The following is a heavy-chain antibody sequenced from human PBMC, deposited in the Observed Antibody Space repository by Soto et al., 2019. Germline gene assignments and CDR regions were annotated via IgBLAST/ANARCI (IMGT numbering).Heavy chain of an antibody. CDR3: AKFGASGSYFQFDY. V-gene: IGHV3-23*01. CDR1: GFTFINFA. CDR2: ISGGGGTT. D-gene: IGHD3-10*01. J-gene: IGHJ4*02. Sequence: EVQLLDSGGGLVQPGGSLRLSCAASGFTFINFAMSWVRQSPGKGLEWGSAISGGGGTTWYADSVRGRFTISRDNSKNTLYLQMKSRRAEDTAVYYCAKFGASGSYFQFDYWGQGTLVTVSS.